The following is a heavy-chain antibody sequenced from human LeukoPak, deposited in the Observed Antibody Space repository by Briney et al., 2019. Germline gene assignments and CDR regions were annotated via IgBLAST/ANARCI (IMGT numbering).Heavy chain of an antibody. D-gene: IGHD2-15*01. CDR2: IYYSGST. Sequence: TSETLSLTCTVSGGSISSGDYYWSWIRQPPGKGLEWIGYIYYSGSTYYNPSLKSRVTISGDTSKNQFSLKLSSVTAADTAMYYCARDLGMGGDQWGQGTLVTVSS. J-gene: IGHJ4*02. CDR3: ARDLGMGGDQ. CDR1: GGSISSGDYY. V-gene: IGHV4-30-4*01.